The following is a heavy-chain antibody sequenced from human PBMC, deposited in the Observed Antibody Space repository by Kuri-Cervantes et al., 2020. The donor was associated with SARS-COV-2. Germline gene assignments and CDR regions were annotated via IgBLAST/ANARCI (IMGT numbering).Heavy chain of an antibody. CDR2: ISSSGSTI. J-gene: IGHJ6*02. CDR3: ARARGTDDSSGYYYYYYYYGMDV. V-gene: IGHV3-48*03. D-gene: IGHD3-22*01. Sequence: GESLKISCAASGFTFSSYEMNWVRQAPGKGLEWVSYISSSGSTIYYADSVKGRFTISRDNAKNSLYLQMNSLRAEDMAVYYCARARGTDDSSGYYYYYYYYGMDVWGQGTTVTVSS. CDR1: GFTFSSYE.